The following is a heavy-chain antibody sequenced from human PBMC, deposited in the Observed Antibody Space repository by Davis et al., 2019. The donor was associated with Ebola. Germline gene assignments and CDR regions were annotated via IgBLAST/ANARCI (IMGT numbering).Heavy chain of an antibody. Sequence: PGGSLRLSCAASGITFSNSWMNWVRQAPGKGLEWVANIKHDGTENYYVDSVKGRFTISIDNAKKSVYLQMISLRADDTGVYYCVRGVGMVPGDYWGQGTLVTVSS. J-gene: IGHJ4*02. CDR2: IKHDGTEN. CDR1: GITFSNSW. CDR3: VRGVGMVPGDY. D-gene: IGHD3-10*01. V-gene: IGHV3-7*01.